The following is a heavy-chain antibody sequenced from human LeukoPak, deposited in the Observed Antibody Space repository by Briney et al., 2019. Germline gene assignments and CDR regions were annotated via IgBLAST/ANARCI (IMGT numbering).Heavy chain of an antibody. CDR2: ITGSGGST. CDR1: GYTLSIYA. V-gene: IGHV3-23*01. CDR3: AKDRIVGVVAATNYYFDY. D-gene: IGHD2-15*01. Sequence: GGSLRLSCAASGYTLSIYAMSWVSDAPGKGLECGLAITGSGGSTYYTDSVKGRFTISRDNSKITRYLQKSSLRAEVTAVYYGAKDRIVGVVAATNYYFDYWGQGTLVTVSS. J-gene: IGHJ4*02.